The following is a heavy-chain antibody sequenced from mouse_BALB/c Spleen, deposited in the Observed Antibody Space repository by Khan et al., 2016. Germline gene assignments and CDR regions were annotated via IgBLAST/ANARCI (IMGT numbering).Heavy chain of an antibody. J-gene: IGHJ2*01. Sequence: EVQLQESGPGLVKPSQSLSLTCTVTGYSITSDYAWNWIRQFPGNKLEWMGYISYSGSTSYNPSLKSRISITRDTSKNPFFLQLNSVTTDDNATYYCGRYYDYDYFDDWGEGTTLTVSS. V-gene: IGHV3-2*02. CDR2: ISYSGST. D-gene: IGHD2-4*01. CDR3: GRYYDYDYFDD. CDR1: GYSITSDYA.